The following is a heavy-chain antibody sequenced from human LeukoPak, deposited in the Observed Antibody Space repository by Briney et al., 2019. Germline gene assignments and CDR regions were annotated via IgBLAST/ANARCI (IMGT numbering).Heavy chain of an antibody. Sequence: PSETLSLTCTVSGGSISSGGYSWSWIRQHPGKGLEWIGYIYYSGSTYYNPSLKSRVTISVDTSKNQFSLKLSSVTAADTAVYYCARGVLLGAFDIWGQGTMVTVSS. CDR3: ARGVLLGAFDI. D-gene: IGHD1-20*01. CDR2: IYYSGST. V-gene: IGHV4-31*03. J-gene: IGHJ3*02. CDR1: GGSISSGGYS.